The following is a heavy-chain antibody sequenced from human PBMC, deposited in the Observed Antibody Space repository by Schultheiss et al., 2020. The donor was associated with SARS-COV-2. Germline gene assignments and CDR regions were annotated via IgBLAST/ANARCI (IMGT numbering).Heavy chain of an antibody. CDR2: ISSNGGST. Sequence: GGSLRLSCSASGFTFSSYAMHWVRQAPGKGLEYVSAISSNGGSTYYADSVKGRFTISRDNSKNTLYLQMNSLRAEDTAVYYCARYGLYGGYTSLDYWGQGTLVTVSS. CDR1: GFTFSSYA. J-gene: IGHJ4*02. CDR3: ARYGLYGGYTSLDY. V-gene: IGHV3-64*04. D-gene: IGHD5-12*01.